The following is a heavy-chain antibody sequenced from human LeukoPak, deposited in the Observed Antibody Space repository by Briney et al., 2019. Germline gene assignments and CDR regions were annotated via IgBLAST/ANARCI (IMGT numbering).Heavy chain of an antibody. J-gene: IGHJ4*02. Sequence: RPSETLSLNCAVYSESFNDYFCIWLRQPPGKGLEWIGEIRPDGTTTYNPSLKTRVSISLDTSKTHSSLRLRSVAAADTAVYYCARRRKSTDNWGQGSLVTVSS. CDR2: IRPDGTT. D-gene: IGHD1-14*01. CDR3: ARRRKSTDN. V-gene: IGHV4-34*01. CDR1: SESFNDYF.